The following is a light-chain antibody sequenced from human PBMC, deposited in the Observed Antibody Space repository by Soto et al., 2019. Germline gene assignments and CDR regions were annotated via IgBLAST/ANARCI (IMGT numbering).Light chain of an antibody. V-gene: IGLV2-14*01. CDR3: SSYTSSSPLV. J-gene: IGLJ2*01. Sequence: QSALTQPPSVSGSPGQSITISCTGTSSDVGGYNYVSWYQQHPGKAPKLMIYAVTKRPSGVSNRFSGSKSGNTASLTISGLQADDEADYFCSSYTSSSPLVFGGGTKLTVL. CDR1: SSDVGGYNY. CDR2: AVT.